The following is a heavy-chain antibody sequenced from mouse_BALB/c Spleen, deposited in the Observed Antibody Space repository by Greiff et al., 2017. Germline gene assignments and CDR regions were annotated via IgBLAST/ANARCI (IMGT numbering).Heavy chain of an antibody. J-gene: IGHJ3*01. CDR2: IDPENGNT. CDR3: ARRGQHGISFAY. V-gene: IGHV14-1*02. Sequence: EVKLMESGAELVRPGALVKLSCKASGFNIKDYYMHWVKQRPEQGLEWIGWIDPENGNTIYDPKFQGKASITADTSSNTAYLQLSSLTSEDTAVYYCARRGQHGISFAYWGQGTLVTVSA. CDR1: GFNIKDYY.